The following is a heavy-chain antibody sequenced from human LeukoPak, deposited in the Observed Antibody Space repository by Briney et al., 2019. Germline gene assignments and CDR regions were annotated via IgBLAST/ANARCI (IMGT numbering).Heavy chain of an antibody. CDR2: IRRKANSYAT. CDR1: GLTFSGSA. Sequence: AGGSLRLSCAASGLTFSGSAMHCVRQASGKGLEWVGRIRRKANSYATAYAASVKGRFTISRDDSKNTAYLQMNSLKTEDTAVYYCTRPSRELRGYYYYYMDVWGKGTTVTVSS. V-gene: IGHV3-73*01. J-gene: IGHJ6*03. D-gene: IGHD1-26*01. CDR3: TRPSRELRGYYYYYMDV.